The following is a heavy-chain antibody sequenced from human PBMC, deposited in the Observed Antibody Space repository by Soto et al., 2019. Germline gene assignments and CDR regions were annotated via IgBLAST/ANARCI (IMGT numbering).Heavy chain of an antibody. J-gene: IGHJ5*02. CDR1: GGSISSGGYS. CDR2: IYHSGST. Sequence: PSETLSLTCAVSGGSISSGGYSWSWIRQPPGKGLEWIGYIYHSGSTYYNPSLKSRVTISVDRSKNQFSLKLSSVTAADTAVYYCARNEGDSIVTWFDHWGQGTLVTVSS. CDR3: ARNEGDSIVTWFDH. V-gene: IGHV4-30-2*01. D-gene: IGHD3-22*01.